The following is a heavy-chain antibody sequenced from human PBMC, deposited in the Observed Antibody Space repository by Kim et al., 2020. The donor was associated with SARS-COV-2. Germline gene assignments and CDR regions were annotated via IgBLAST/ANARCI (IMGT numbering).Heavy chain of an antibody. CDR1: GGTFSSYA. V-gene: IGHV1-69*04. J-gene: IGHJ6*02. CDR3: AREGGGTVVVPAAMRMGYYYYGMDV. CDR2: IIPILGIA. D-gene: IGHD2-2*01. Sequence: SVKVSCKASGGTFSSYAISWVRQAPGQGLEWMGRIIPILGIANYAQKFQGRVTITADKSTSTAYMELSSLRSEDTAVYYCAREGGGTVVVPAAMRMGYYYYGMDVWGQGTTVTVSS.